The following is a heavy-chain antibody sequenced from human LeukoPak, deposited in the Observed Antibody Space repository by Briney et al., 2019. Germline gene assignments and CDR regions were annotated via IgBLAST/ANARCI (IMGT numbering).Heavy chain of an antibody. CDR1: GGSIRSSDDY. D-gene: IGHD3-22*01. J-gene: IGHJ5*02. V-gene: IGHV4-39*07. CDR3: ASFYYEGAAP. Sequence: SETLSLTCSVSGGSIRSSDDYWGWIRQPPGKGLEWIGSIYYSGSTYYNPSLKSRVTISVDTSKNQFSLKLSSVTAADTAVYYCASFYYEGAAPGGQGPLVPVPS. CDR2: IYYSGST.